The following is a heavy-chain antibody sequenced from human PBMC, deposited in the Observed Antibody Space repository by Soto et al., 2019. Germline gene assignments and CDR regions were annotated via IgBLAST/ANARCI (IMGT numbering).Heavy chain of an antibody. J-gene: IGHJ4*02. CDR2: ISYDGSNK. D-gene: IGHD4-4*01. CDR1: GFTFSSYA. CDR3: ARDRETTRGPGVFDY. Sequence: QVQLVESGGGVVQPGRSLRLSCAASGFTFSSYAMHWVRQAPGKGLEWVAVISYDGSNKYYADSVKGRFTISRDNSKNTLYLQMNSLRAEDTAVYYCARDRETTRGPGVFDYWGQGTLVTVSS. V-gene: IGHV3-30-3*01.